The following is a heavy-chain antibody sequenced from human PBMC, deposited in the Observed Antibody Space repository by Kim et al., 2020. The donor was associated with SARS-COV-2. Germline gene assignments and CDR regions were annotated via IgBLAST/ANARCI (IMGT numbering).Heavy chain of an antibody. CDR3: ARDYYDSSGYPIYYYGMDV. J-gene: IGHJ6*02. D-gene: IGHD3-22*01. CDR2: IYYSGST. CDR1: GGSISSGGYY. Sequence: SETLSLTCTVSGGSISSGGYYWSWIRQHPGKGLEWIGYIYYSGSTYYNPSLKSRVTISVDTSKNQFSLKLSSVTAADTAVYYCARDYYDSSGYPIYYYGMDVWGQGTTVTVSS. V-gene: IGHV4-31*03.